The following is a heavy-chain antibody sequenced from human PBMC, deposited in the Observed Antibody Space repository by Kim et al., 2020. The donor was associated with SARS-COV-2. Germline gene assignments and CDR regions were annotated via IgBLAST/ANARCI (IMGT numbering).Heavy chain of an antibody. CDR2: IYSGGDT. V-gene: IGHV3-53*01. J-gene: IGHJ5*02. Sequence: GGSLRLSCAASGFIVNTTFMIWVRQAPGKGLECVSVIYSGGDTIYAGSVTGRFTVSRDDSKNTLYLQMNSLRAEDTAVYYCARGENYSAWGVEGPKWFDP. CDR1: GFIVNTTF. D-gene: IGHD1-26*01. CDR3: ARGENYSAWGVEGPKWFDP.